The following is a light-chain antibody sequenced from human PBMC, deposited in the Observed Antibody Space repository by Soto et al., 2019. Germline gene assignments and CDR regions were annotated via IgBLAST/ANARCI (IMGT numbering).Light chain of an antibody. J-gene: IGKJ2*01. V-gene: IGKV3-15*01. CDR2: GAS. Sequence: EIVMTRSPVTLSVSPGERATLSCRASQSVSSKLAWYQQKPGQAPRLLIYGASTRATGIPARFSGSGSGTEFTLSISSLQYEDFAVYYCQQYNNWPQTFGQGTEVDIK. CDR1: QSVSSK. CDR3: QQYNNWPQT.